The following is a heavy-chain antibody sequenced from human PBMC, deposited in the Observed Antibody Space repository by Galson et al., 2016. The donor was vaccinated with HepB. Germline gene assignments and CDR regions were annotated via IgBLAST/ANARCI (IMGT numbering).Heavy chain of an antibody. D-gene: IGHD3-10*01. J-gene: IGHJ4*02. CDR1: GFTFNHYG. CDR3: ARDGAGRGAVGSGSYRSGGIDY. V-gene: IGHV3-33*01. Sequence: SLRLSCAASGFTFNHYGMHWVRQAPGKGLEWVAWIWYDGSNKNYADDVKGRVTISRDNSKNTLDLQMDRRRVEDTAVYYCARDGAGRGAVGSGSYRSGGIDYWGQGALATVSS. CDR2: IWYDGSNK.